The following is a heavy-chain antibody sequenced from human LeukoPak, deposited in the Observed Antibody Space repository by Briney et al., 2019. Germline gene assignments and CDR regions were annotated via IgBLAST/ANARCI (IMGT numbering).Heavy chain of an antibody. CDR2: IHWDGDK. CDR1: GFSLTTSGVG. D-gene: IGHD3-3*01. Sequence: MASGPTLVKPTQTLTLTCTFSGFSLTTSGVGVAWIRQPPGKAREGLAGIHWDGDKQYSPSLKSTLTLTKDTPTNPVVLILTNMDPVDTATYFCAHRRVALGLDYWGLGALVTVSS. CDR3: AHRRVALGLDY. V-gene: IGHV2-5*02. J-gene: IGHJ4*02.